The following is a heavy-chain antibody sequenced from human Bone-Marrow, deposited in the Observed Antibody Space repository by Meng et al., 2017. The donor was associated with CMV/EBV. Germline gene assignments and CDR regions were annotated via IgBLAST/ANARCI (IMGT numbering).Heavy chain of an antibody. CDR1: GYTFTSDG. D-gene: IGHD3-16*01. J-gene: IGHJ5*02. V-gene: IGHV1-18*01. CDR2: ISAYNGNT. Sequence: ASVKVSCTASGYTFTSDGISWVRQAPGQGLEWMGWISAYNGNTNYGQKLQGRVTMTTDTSTSTAYMELRSLRSDDTAVYYCARAITDIWGGYYGRPNSFDHWGQGTLVTVSS. CDR3: ARAITDIWGGYYGRPNSFDH.